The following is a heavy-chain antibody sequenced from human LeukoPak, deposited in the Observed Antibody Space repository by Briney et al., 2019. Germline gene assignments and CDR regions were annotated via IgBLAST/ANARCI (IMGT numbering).Heavy chain of an antibody. Sequence: GESMKFSCKGSGYSFTSYWIGWVRQMPGKGLELMGIIYPGDSDTRYSPSFQGQVTISADKSISTAYLQWSSLKASDTAMYYCARQKAVAGSFDYWGQGTLVTVSS. CDR2: IYPGDSDT. V-gene: IGHV5-51*01. D-gene: IGHD6-19*01. CDR1: GYSFTSYW. CDR3: ARQKAVAGSFDY. J-gene: IGHJ4*02.